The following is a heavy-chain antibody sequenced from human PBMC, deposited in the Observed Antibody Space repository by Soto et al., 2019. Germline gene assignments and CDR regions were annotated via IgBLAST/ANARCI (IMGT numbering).Heavy chain of an antibody. CDR3: ASSYSSGWYGCDY. D-gene: IGHD6-19*01. CDR2: INPNSGGT. J-gene: IGHJ4*02. Sequence: GASVKVSCKASGYTFTCYYMHWVRQAPGQGLEWMGWINPNSGGTNYAQKFQGWVTMTRDTSISTAYMELSRLRSDDTAVYYCASSYSSGWYGCDYWGQGTLVTVSS. V-gene: IGHV1-2*04. CDR1: GYTFTCYY.